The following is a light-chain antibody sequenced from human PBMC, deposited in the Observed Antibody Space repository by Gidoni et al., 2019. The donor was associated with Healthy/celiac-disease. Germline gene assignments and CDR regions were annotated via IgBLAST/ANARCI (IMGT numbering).Light chain of an antibody. J-gene: IGKJ1*01. Sequence: DIVMTQSPLSLPVTPGEPASISCRSSQSLLHSNGYNYLDWYLQKQGQSPQLLIVLGSNRASGVPDRFSGSGSGTDFTRKISRVEAEDVGVYYCMQALQTPWTFGQGTKVEIK. CDR2: LGS. CDR1: QSLLHSNGYNY. V-gene: IGKV2-28*01. CDR3: MQALQTPWT.